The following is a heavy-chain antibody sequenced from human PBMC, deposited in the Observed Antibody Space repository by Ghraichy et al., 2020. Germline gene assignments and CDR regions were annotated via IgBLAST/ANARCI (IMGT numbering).Heavy chain of an antibody. J-gene: IGHJ6*02. CDR3: ARGGRWVRGGASSYSGMDV. CDR1: GFTFSSYW. Sequence: GGSLRLSCAASGFTFSSYWMTWVRQAPGKGLEWVANIKQDGSEKYYVDSVKGRFTISRDNAQNSLYLQMNSLRADDTALYYCARGGRWVRGGASSYSGMDVWGQGTTLTVSS. V-gene: IGHV3-7*03. D-gene: IGHD3-10*01. CDR2: IKQDGSEK.